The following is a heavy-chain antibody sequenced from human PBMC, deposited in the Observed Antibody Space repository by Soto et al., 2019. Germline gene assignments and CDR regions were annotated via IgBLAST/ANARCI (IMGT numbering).Heavy chain of an antibody. CDR3: ARVSRYSSSWYLGGMDV. D-gene: IGHD6-13*01. CDR1: GGTFSSYA. CDR2: IIPIFGTA. J-gene: IGHJ6*02. Sequence: QVQLVQSGAEVKKPGSSVKVSCKASGGTFSSYAISWVRQAPGQGLEWMGGIIPIFGTANYAQKFQGRVTITADESRSTAYMELSSLRSEDTAVYYCARVSRYSSSWYLGGMDVWGQGTTVTVSS. V-gene: IGHV1-69*01.